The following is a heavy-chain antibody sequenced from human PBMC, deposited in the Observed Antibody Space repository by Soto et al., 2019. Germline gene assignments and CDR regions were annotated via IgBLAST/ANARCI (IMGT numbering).Heavy chain of an antibody. CDR2: INPNGGST. CDR3: ARDLAAGDF. D-gene: IGHD6-13*01. Sequence: QVQLVQSGAEVKKPGASVKVSCKASGYIFINYYIHWVRQAPGQGLEWIGIINPNGGSTNYAQKFRGRVTMARDTSTRTVYMDLSRLRSEDTAMYYCARDLAAGDFWGQGTLVTGSS. J-gene: IGHJ4*02. V-gene: IGHV1-46*01. CDR1: GYIFINYY.